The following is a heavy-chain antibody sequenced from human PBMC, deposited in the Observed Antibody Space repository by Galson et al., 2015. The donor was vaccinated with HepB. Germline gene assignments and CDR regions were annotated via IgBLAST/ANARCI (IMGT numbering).Heavy chain of an antibody. CDR3: ARTLGVRGAETPPNWFDP. CDR2: IYPGDSDT. J-gene: IGHJ5*02. Sequence: QSGAEVKKPGESLKISCKGSGYSFTSYWIGWVRQMPGKGLEWMGIIYPGDSDTRYSPSFQGQVTISADKSISTAYLQWSSLKASDTAMYYCARTLGVRGAETPPNWFDPWGQGTLVTVSS. V-gene: IGHV5-51*01. D-gene: IGHD3-10*01. CDR1: GYSFTSYW.